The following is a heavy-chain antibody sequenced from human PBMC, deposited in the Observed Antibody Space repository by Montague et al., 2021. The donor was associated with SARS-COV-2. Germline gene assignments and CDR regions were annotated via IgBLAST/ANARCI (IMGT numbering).Heavy chain of an antibody. Sequence: SETLSLTCTVSGGSTASPYWNWIRQSPGKRPEWIGYVYYNGDTKYNPSLQSRVTISIDTSENQFSLRLNSVTAADTAVYFCARGWAFGPWGQGRLVTVSS. V-gene: IGHV4-59*08. J-gene: IGHJ3*01. D-gene: IGHD6-19*01. CDR1: GGSTASPY. CDR3: ARGWAFGP. CDR2: VYYNGDT.